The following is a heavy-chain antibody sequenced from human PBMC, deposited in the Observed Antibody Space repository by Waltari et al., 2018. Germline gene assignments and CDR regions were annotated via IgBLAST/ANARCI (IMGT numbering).Heavy chain of an antibody. CDR3: ARALTIFGVVIDY. CDR1: GGSISSYY. V-gene: IGHV4-59*01. CDR2: IYYSGST. J-gene: IGHJ4*02. D-gene: IGHD3-3*01. Sequence: QVQLQESGPGLVKPSETLSLTCTVSGGSISSYYWSWIRQPPGKGLEWIGYIYYSGSTNYNPSLQSRVTISVDTSKNQFSLKLSSVTAADTAVYYCARALTIFGVVIDYWGQGTLVTVSS.